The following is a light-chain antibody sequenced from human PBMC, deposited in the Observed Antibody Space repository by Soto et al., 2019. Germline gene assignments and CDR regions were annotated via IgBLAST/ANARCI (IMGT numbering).Light chain of an antibody. J-gene: IGLJ1*01. CDR1: SIDIAPYNY. V-gene: IGLV2-14*01. Sequence: QYVLTQPASVSGSPGQSLTISCTGTSIDIAPYNYVSWYQQHPGKAPKLIIYEVSYRPSGISNRFSGSKSGNTASLTISGLQAEDEADYYCSSYTSSTNYVLGTQTKVTAL. CDR3: SSYTSSTNYV. CDR2: EVS.